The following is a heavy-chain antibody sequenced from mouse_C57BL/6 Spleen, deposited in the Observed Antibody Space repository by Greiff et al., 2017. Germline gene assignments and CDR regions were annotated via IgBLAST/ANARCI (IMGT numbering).Heavy chain of an antibody. V-gene: IGHV5-4*01. J-gene: IGHJ4*01. D-gene: IGHD2-4*01. CDR3: ARDRVYYDYSMDY. Sequence: EVQLVESGGGLVKPGGSLKLSCAASGFTFSSYAMSWVRQTPEKRLEWVATISDGGSYTYYPDNVKGRFTISRDNAKNNLYLQMSHLKSEDTAMYYCARDRVYYDYSMDYWGQGTSVTVSS. CDR2: ISDGGSYT. CDR1: GFTFSSYA.